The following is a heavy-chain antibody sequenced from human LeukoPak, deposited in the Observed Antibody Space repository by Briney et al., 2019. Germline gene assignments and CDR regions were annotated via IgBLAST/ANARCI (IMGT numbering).Heavy chain of an antibody. D-gene: IGHD1-26*01. V-gene: IGHV3-21*04. CDR2: ISSSSSYI. CDR1: GFTFSSYS. J-gene: IGHJ5*02. CDR3: AKDSGGSYQRGWFDP. Sequence: GGSLRLSCAASGFTFSSYSMNWVRQAPGKGLEWVSSISSSSSYIYYADSVKGRFTISRDNSKNTLYLQMNSLRAEDTAVYYCAKDSGGSYQRGWFDPWGQGTLVTVSS.